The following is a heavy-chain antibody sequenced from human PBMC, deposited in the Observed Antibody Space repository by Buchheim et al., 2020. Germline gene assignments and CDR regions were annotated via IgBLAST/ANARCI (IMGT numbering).Heavy chain of an antibody. Sequence: QVQLVESGGGVVQPGRSLRLSCAASGFTFSSYGMHWVRQAPGKGLEWVAVISYDGSNKYYADSVKGRFTISRDNSKNTLYLQMNSLRAEDTAVYYCANSLEGYSSSWYPYYYGMDVWGQGTT. D-gene: IGHD6-13*01. CDR1: GFTFSSYG. CDR2: ISYDGSNK. V-gene: IGHV3-30*18. CDR3: ANSLEGYSSSWYPYYYGMDV. J-gene: IGHJ6*02.